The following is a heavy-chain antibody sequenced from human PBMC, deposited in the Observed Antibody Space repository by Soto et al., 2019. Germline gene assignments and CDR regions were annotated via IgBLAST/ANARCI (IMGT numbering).Heavy chain of an antibody. Sequence: APVKVSCKASGYTFSSYGISWGGQAPGQGLEWMGWISAYNGNTNYAQKLQGRVTMTTDTSTSTAYMELRSLRSDDTAVYYCAISVAGTRESGFDYWGQGTLVTVSS. CDR2: ISAYNGNT. CDR1: GYTFSSYG. V-gene: IGHV1-18*01. D-gene: IGHD6-19*01. J-gene: IGHJ4*02. CDR3: AISVAGTRESGFDY.